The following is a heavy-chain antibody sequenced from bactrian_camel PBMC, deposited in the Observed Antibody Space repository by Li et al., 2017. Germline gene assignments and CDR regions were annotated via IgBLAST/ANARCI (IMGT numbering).Heavy chain of an antibody. CDR2: IDFGGKDT. D-gene: IGHD5*01. CDR1: GNTYKNIC. CDR3: ANMWTWVEFPDNY. V-gene: IGHV3S1*01. Sequence: QLVESGGGSVQAGRSLKLACAVSGNTYKNICMGWFRQAPGKRREGVAAIDFGGKDTDYDASLKGRFTITQDNAKNTLYLQLNSLKTEDTAMYFCANMWTWVEFPDNYWGQGTQVTVS. J-gene: IGHJ4*01.